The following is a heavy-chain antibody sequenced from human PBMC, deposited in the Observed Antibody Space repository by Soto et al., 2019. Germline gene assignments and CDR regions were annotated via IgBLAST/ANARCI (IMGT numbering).Heavy chain of an antibody. J-gene: IGHJ4*02. CDR2: IDYNGDT. D-gene: IGHD3-16*01. CDR3: ARGDSQVSSVFDY. V-gene: IGHV4-31*03. Sequence: PSETLSLTCIVSGGPFPSGGYYWSWIRQEPGKGLEWIGYIDYNGDTSYNPSLRSRVTISADTSKTQFSLRLRSVTSADTAVYYCARGDSQVSSVFDYWGQGMLVTVSS. CDR1: GGPFPSGGYY.